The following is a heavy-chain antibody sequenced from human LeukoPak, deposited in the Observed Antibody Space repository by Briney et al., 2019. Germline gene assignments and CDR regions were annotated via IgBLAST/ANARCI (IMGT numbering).Heavy chain of an antibody. V-gene: IGHV4-31*03. D-gene: IGHD2-2*01. CDR1: GGSISSGGYY. J-gene: IGHJ6*02. CDR2: ISYSGST. Sequence: PSQTLSLTCTVSGGSISSGGYYWSWIRQHPGKGLEWIGYISYSGSTYYNPSLKSRVTISVDTSKNQFSLKLSSVTAADTAVYYCARDFPYCSSTSCSGMDVWGQGTTVTVSS. CDR3: ARDFPYCSSTSCSGMDV.